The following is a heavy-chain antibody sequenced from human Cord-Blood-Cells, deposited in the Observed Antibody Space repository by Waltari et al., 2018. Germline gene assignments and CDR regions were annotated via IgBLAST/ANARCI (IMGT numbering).Heavy chain of an antibody. D-gene: IGHD1-26*01. CDR1: RLTFTRYW. J-gene: IGHJ4*02. CDR2: INCDGRST. Sequence: EVQLVESVGGLVQPGGPLRLSCAAYRLTFTRYWMHWARQAPGKGLVVVSRINCDGRSTSYADSVKGRFTISRDNAKNTLYLQMNSLRAEDTAVYYCARLGELLPDYWGQGTLVTVSS. V-gene: IGHV3-74*01. CDR3: ARLGELLPDY.